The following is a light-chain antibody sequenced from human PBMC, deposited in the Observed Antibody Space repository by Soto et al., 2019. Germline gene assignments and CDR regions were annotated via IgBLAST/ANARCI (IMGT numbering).Light chain of an antibody. J-gene: IGKJ3*01. CDR3: QQYNNWPGT. V-gene: IGKV3-15*01. CDR2: GAS. Sequence: EIVMTQSPATLSVSPGERATLSCRASQSVSSNLAWYQQKPGQAPRLLIYGASTRATGIPARFSGSGCGTEFTLTISRLQSEDFAVYYCQQYNNWPGTFGPGTKVDIK. CDR1: QSVSSN.